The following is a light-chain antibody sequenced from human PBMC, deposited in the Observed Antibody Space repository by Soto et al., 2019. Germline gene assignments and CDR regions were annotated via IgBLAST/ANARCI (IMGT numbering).Light chain of an antibody. CDR2: ASS. J-gene: IGKJ3*01. V-gene: IGKV1-12*01. CDR3: QQANSFPIT. Sequence: DIQMTQSPSSVSASVGDRVTITCRASQDILSWLAWYQQKPGEAPRLLIYASSNVQSGVPPRFSGSVSGTDFTLTISSLQPEDFATYYCQQANSFPITFGPGTRLDIK. CDR1: QDILSW.